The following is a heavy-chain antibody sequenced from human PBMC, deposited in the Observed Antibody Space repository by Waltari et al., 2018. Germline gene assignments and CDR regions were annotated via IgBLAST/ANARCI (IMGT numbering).Heavy chain of an antibody. CDR3: AGDPVLTTMNH. CDR2: IYGGGGT. D-gene: IGHD4-4*01. V-gene: IGHV3-66*01. J-gene: IGHJ5*02. CDR1: GFTVNGNY. Sequence: EVQLVESGGGLVQPGESLRLSCVASGFTVNGNYMTWARQPSGNGLDWVSVIYGGGGTYYADSVKGRFTISRDNSKNTLFLQMNTLRADDTAVYFCAGDPVLTTMNHWGQGTPVTVSS.